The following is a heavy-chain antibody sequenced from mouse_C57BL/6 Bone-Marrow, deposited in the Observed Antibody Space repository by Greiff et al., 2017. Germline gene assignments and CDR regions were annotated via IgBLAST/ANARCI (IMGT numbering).Heavy chain of an antibody. D-gene: IGHD1-1*01. V-gene: IGHV14-4*01. Sequence: VQLQQSGAELVRPGASVKLSCTASGFNIKDDYMHWVKQRPEQGLEWIGWLDPENGDTEYASKFQGKATITADTSSNTAYLQLSSLTSEDTAVYYCTTVYYYGSNSYWYFDVWGTGTTVTVSS. J-gene: IGHJ1*03. CDR2: LDPENGDT. CDR3: TTVYYYGSNSYWYFDV. CDR1: GFNIKDDY.